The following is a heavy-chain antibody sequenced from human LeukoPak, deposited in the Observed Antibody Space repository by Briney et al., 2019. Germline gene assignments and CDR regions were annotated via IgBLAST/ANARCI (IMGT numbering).Heavy chain of an antibody. Sequence: GRSLRLSCAASGFTFDDYAMHWVRQAPGKGLEWVSGISWNSGSIGYADSVKGRFTISRDNAKNSLYLQMNSLRAEDTAVYYCAKDSYYGSGSWPYYYYMDVWGKGTTVTVSS. CDR3: AKDSYYGSGSWPYYYYMDV. J-gene: IGHJ6*03. CDR2: ISWNSGSI. V-gene: IGHV3-9*01. CDR1: GFTFDDYA. D-gene: IGHD3-10*01.